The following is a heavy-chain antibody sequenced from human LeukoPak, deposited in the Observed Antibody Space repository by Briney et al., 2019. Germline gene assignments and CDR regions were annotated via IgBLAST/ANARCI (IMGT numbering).Heavy chain of an antibody. D-gene: IGHD4-11*01. CDR1: GFTFSSYW. Sequence: PGGSLRLSCAASGFTFSSYWMSWVRQAPGKGLEWVSAISGSGGSTYYADSVKGRFTISRDNSKNTLYLQMNSLRAEDTAVYYCARIDYSNYVWHYWGQGTLVTVSS. J-gene: IGHJ4*02. CDR2: ISGSGGST. V-gene: IGHV3-23*01. CDR3: ARIDYSNYVWHY.